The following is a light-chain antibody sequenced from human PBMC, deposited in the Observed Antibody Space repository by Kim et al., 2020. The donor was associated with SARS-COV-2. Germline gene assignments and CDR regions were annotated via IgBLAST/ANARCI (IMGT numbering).Light chain of an antibody. CDR1: STNIGSKT. CDR3: AAWDDSLNGVV. Sequence: GQGGTIPCSGSSTNIGSKTVNWYQQLPGTAPKLLIYSNNQRPSGVPDRFSGSKSGTSASLAISGLQSEDEADYYCAAWDDSLNGVVFGGGTQLTVL. CDR2: SNN. J-gene: IGLJ2*01. V-gene: IGLV1-44*01.